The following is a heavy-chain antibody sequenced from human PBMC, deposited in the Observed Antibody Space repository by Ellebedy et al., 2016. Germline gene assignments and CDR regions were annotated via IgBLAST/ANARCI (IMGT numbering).Heavy chain of an antibody. Sequence: GGSLRLXCEASGFTLSTYWMSWVRQVPGKGLEWVANIKQDGVQKNYVDSVKGRFTISRDDAKNSLHLQMNSLRAEDTAIYYCARDLYSGSYFGNYWGQGTLVTVSS. CDR2: IKQDGVQK. CDR1: GFTLSTYW. D-gene: IGHD1-26*01. V-gene: IGHV3-7*03. J-gene: IGHJ4*02. CDR3: ARDLYSGSYFGNY.